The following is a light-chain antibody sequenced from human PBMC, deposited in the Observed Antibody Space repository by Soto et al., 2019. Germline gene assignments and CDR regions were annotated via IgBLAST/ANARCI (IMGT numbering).Light chain of an antibody. V-gene: IGLV2-14*01. CDR2: DVS. Sequence: QSVLTQPASVSGSPGQSIAISCTGTSSVVGGYNYVSWYQQHPGKAPKLMIYDVSNRPSGVSNRFSGSKSGNTASLTISGLQAEDEADYYCSSYTSSGTYVFGTGTKVTV. CDR1: SSVVGGYNY. CDR3: SSYTSSGTYV. J-gene: IGLJ1*01.